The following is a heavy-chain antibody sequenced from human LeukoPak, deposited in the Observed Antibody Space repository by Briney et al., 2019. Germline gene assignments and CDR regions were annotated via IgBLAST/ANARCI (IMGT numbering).Heavy chain of an antibody. J-gene: IGHJ4*02. Sequence: ASVEVSCKASDYTFTSYGISWVRQAPGQGLEWMGWISAYNGNTNYAQKLQGRVTMTTDTSTSTAYMELRSLRSDDTAVYYCARDGSYYYGSGSYLWGQGTLVTVSS. D-gene: IGHD3-10*01. V-gene: IGHV1-18*01. CDR2: ISAYNGNT. CDR3: ARDGSYYYGSGSYL. CDR1: DYTFTSYG.